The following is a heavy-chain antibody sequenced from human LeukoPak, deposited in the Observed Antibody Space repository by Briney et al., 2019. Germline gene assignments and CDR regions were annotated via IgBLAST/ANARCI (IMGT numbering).Heavy chain of an antibody. V-gene: IGHV1-46*03. CDR1: GYPFPSYY. CDR3: ARDHHSNIVATIKGQQLVREDY. Sequence: ASVKVSFKASGYPFPSYYMHWVRPAPGQGLEWMGIINPSGGSPSYAQKFQGRVTMTRDTSTSTVYMELSSLRSEDTAVYYCARDHHSNIVATIKGQQLVREDYWGQGTLVTVSS. D-gene: IGHD5-12*01. J-gene: IGHJ4*02. CDR2: INPSGGSP.